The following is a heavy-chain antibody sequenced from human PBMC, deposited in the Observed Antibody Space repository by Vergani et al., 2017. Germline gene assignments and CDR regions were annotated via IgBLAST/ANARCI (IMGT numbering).Heavy chain of an antibody. V-gene: IGHV4-34*02. CDR3: ARWPFGGQNLYSSSWKYYYYGMDV. J-gene: IGHJ6*02. CDR1: GESIRSGSHY. D-gene: IGHD6-13*01. Sequence: QVQLQQWGAGVVKPSQTLSLTCTVSGESIRSGSHYWSWIRQPPGKGLEWIGEINHSGSTNYNPSLKSRVTISVDTSKNQFSLKLSSVTAADTAVYYCARWPFGGQNLYSSSWKYYYYGMDVWGQGTTVTVSS. CDR2: INHSGST.